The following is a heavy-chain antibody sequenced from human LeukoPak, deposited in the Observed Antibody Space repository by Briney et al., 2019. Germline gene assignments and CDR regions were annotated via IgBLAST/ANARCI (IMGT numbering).Heavy chain of an antibody. V-gene: IGHV3-7*01. CDR3: ARSPYTSGWYGVGY. J-gene: IGHJ4*02. Sequence: GGSLRLSCAVSGITLSNYGMSWVRQAPGKGLEWVANIKQDGSEKYYVDSVKGRFTISRDNAKNSLYLQLNSLRAEDTAVYYCARSPYTSGWYGVGYWGQGTLVTVSS. D-gene: IGHD6-19*01. CDR2: IKQDGSEK. CDR1: GITLSNYG.